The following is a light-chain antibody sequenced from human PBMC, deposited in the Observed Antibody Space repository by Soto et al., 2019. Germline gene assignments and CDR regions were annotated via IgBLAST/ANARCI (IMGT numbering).Light chain of an antibody. CDR2: YDS. J-gene: IGLJ2*01. Sequence: SYVLTQPPSVSVAPGKTASITCGGNNIGSKSVHWYQQRPGQAPILVIYYDSDRPSGIPERFSGSNSGNTATLTISRVEAGDEADYYCQVWDNSGLFGGGTKLTVL. CDR1: NIGSKS. CDR3: QVWDNSGL. V-gene: IGLV3-21*04.